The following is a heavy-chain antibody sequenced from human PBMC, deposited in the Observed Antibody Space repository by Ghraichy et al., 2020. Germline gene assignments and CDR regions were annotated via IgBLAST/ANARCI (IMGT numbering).Heavy chain of an antibody. Sequence: GESLNISCAASGFTFSSYAMSWVRQAPGKGLEWVSSISGSGGSTYYADSVKGRFTISRDNSKNTLYLQMNSLRAEDTAVYYCAKSVGGVIVRIYYGMDVWGQGTTGNVSS. V-gene: IGHV3-23*01. CDR3: AKSVGGVIVRIYYGMDV. CDR1: GFTFSSYA. D-gene: IGHD3-16*02. CDR2: ISGSGGST. J-gene: IGHJ6*02.